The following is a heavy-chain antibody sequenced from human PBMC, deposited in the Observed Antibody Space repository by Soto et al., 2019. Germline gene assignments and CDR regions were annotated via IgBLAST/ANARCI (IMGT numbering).Heavy chain of an antibody. Sequence: GGSLRLSCAASGFTFSSYAMSWVRQAPGKGLEWVSAISGSGGSTYYADSVKGRFTISRDNSKNTLYLQMNSLRAEDTAVYYCAKDDEGITIFGVVIYYYYMDVWGKGTTVTVSS. J-gene: IGHJ6*03. CDR3: AKDDEGITIFGVVIYYYYMDV. CDR2: ISGSGGST. D-gene: IGHD3-3*01. CDR1: GFTFSSYA. V-gene: IGHV3-23*01.